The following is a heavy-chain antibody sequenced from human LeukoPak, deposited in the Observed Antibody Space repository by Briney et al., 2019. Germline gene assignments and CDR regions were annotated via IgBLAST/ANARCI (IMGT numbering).Heavy chain of an antibody. CDR1: GYTFTSYD. CDR2: IIPIFGTA. D-gene: IGHD3-10*01. V-gene: IGHV1-69*06. J-gene: IGHJ4*02. Sequence: ASVKVSCKASGYTFTSYDINWVRQAPGQGLEWMGGIIPIFGTANYAQKFQGRVTITADKSTSTAYMELSSLRSEDTAVYYCAGSYYKSYFDYWGQGTLVTVSS. CDR3: AGSYYKSYFDY.